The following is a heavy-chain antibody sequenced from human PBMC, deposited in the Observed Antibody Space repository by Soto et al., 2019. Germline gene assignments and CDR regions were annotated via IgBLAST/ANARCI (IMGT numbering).Heavy chain of an antibody. J-gene: IGHJ6*02. CDR1: GYSFTSYW. D-gene: IGHD5-12*01. V-gene: IGHV5-51*01. CDR2: IYPGDSDT. Sequence: GESLKISCKGSGYSFTSYWINWLRQMPGKGLEWMGVIYPGDSDTRYSPSFQGQVTISADKSINTAYLQWRSLKASDTAVYYCARHRGRPGSYLGTDVWGQGTTVTVSS. CDR3: ARHRGRPGSYLGTDV.